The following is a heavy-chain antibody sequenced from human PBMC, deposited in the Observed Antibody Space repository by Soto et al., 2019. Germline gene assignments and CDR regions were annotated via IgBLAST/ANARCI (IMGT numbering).Heavy chain of an antibody. CDR1: GFTFSSHW. CDR2: INSDGSST. CDR3: ARDSSPYDDFGSGFYTYFYY. J-gene: IGHJ4*02. D-gene: IGHD3-3*01. V-gene: IGHV3-74*01. Sequence: GGSLRLSCAISGFTFSSHWMHWVRQAPGKGLVWVSRINSDGSSTNYADSVKGRFTISRDNAKKTLYLQMNSLRADDTAVYYCARDSSPYDDFGSGFYTYFYYWGQGDLVTVSS.